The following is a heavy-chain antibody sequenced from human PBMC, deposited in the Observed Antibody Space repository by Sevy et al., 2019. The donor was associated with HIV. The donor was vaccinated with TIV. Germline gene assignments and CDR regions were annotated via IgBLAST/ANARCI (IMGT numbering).Heavy chain of an antibody. D-gene: IGHD3-22*01. J-gene: IGHJ4*02. V-gene: IGHV4-34*01. CDR3: ARVSRDYYYDSSGYYWVFGY. CDR2: INHSGST. CDR1: GGSFSGYY. Sequence: SETLSLTCAVYGGSFSGYYWSWIRQPPGKGLEWIGEINHSGSTNYNPSLKSRVTISVDTSKNQFSLKLSSVTAADTAVYYCARVSRDYYYDSSGYYWVFGYWGQGTLVTVSS.